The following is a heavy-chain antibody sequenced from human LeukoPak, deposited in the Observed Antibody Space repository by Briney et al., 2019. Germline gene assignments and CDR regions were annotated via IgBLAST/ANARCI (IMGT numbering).Heavy chain of an antibody. J-gene: IGHJ4*02. CDR2: IYPGDSDT. CDR3: ATLRPHVPAAMLWVYFDY. V-gene: IGHV5-51*01. CDR1: GYSFTSYW. Sequence: GESLKISCKGSGYSFTSYWIGWVRQMPGKGLEWMGIIYPGDSDTRYSPSFQGQVTISADKSISPAYLQWSSLKASDTAMYYCATLRPHVPAAMLWVYFDYWGQGTLVTVSS. D-gene: IGHD2-2*01.